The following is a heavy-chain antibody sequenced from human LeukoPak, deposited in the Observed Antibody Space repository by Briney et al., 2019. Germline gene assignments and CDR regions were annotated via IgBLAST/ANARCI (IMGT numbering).Heavy chain of an antibody. CDR2: ISSSSSTI. J-gene: IGHJ4*02. CDR1: GFTFSSYS. Sequence: GGSLRLACAASGFTFSSYSMNWVRQAPGKGLEWVSYISSSSSTIYYADSVKGRFTISRDNAKDSLYLQMNSLRAEDTAVYYCARDRYSSLDYWGQGTLVTVSS. D-gene: IGHD6-13*01. V-gene: IGHV3-48*01. CDR3: ARDRYSSLDY.